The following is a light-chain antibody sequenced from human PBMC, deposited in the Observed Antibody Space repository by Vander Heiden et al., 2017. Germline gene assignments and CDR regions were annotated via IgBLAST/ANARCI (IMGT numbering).Light chain of an antibody. Sequence: SYELTQPPSVSVSPGQTASITCSGYKLGDKYACWYQQKPGQSPVLVIYQDSKRPSGIPERFSGSNSGNTATLTISGTQARDEADYYCQAWDSSTGVVFGGGTKLTVL. CDR2: QDS. CDR1: KLGDKY. J-gene: IGLJ2*01. V-gene: IGLV3-1*01. CDR3: QAWDSSTGVV.